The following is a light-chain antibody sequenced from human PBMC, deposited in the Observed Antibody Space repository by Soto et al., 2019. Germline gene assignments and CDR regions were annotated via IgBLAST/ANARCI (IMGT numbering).Light chain of an antibody. Sequence: QSVLTQPPSASGTPGQRVTISCSGSSSNIGSHFVYWYQQLPGTAPKLLIYRNDQRPSGVPDRFSGSKSGPSASLAISGLRSEDEPDYCCPARDVNLRGWVFGGGTTLPVL. CDR3: PARDVNLRGWV. CDR2: RND. CDR1: SSNIGSHF. J-gene: IGLJ3*02. V-gene: IGLV1-47*01.